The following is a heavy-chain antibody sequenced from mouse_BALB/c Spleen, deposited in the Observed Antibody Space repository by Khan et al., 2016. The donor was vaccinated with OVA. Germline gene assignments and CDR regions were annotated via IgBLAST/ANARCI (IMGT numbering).Heavy chain of an antibody. CDR1: GFTFSNYA. J-gene: IGHJ1*01. V-gene: IGHV5-9-3*01. CDR3: ARTPMTTVVATSYWFFDV. Sequence: EVELVESGGGLVKPGGSLKLSCAASGFTFSNYAMSWVRQTPEKRLEWVATISSGGNYTYYPDSVKGRFTISRDNAKNTLYLQLSSLRSEDTAIYYCARTPMTTVVATSYWFFDVWGAGTTVTVSS. D-gene: IGHD1-1*01. CDR2: ISSGGNYT.